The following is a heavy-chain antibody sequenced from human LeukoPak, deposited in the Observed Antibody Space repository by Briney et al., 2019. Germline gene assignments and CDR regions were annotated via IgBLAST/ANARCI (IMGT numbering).Heavy chain of an antibody. D-gene: IGHD3-3*01. J-gene: IGHJ2*01. V-gene: IGHV4-59*12. CDR2: IYYSGST. CDR1: GGSISSYY. Sequence: SETLSLTCTVSGGSISSYYWSWIRQPPGKGLEWIGYIYYSGSTNYNPSLKSRVTISVDTSKNQFSLKLSSVTAADTAVYYCARRIFGVVPRNWYFDLWGRGTLVTVSS. CDR3: ARRIFGVVPRNWYFDL.